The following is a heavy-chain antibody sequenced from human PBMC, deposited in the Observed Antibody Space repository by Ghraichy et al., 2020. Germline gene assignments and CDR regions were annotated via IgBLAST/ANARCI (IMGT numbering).Heavy chain of an antibody. J-gene: IGHJ5*02. CDR2: INHSGST. CDR1: GGSFSGYY. CDR3: ARVGTGIAAAGTDP. Sequence: SETPSLTCAVYGGSFSGYYWSWIRQPPGKGLEWIGEINHSGSTNYNPSLKSRVTISVDTSKNQFSLKLSSVTAADTAVYYCARVGTGIAAAGTDPWGQGTLVTVSS. V-gene: IGHV4-34*01. D-gene: IGHD6-13*01.